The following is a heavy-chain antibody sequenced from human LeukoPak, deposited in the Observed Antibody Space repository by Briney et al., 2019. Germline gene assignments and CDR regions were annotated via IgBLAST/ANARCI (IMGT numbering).Heavy chain of an antibody. CDR3: ARQASDSYYYYGMDV. CDR1: GYSFTSYW. J-gene: IGHJ6*02. D-gene: IGHD3-10*01. CDR2: IYPGDSDT. Sequence: GESLKISYKGSGYSFTSYWIGWVRQMPGKGLEWMGIIYPGDSDTRYSPSFQGQVTISADKSISTAYLQWSSLKASDTAMYYCARQASDSYYYYGMDVWGQGTTVTVSS. V-gene: IGHV5-51*01.